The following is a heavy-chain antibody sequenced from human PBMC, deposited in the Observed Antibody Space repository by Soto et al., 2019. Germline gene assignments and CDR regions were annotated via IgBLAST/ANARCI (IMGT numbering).Heavy chain of an antibody. V-gene: IGHV3-23*01. CDR3: GIPTGVKGVGGRRGGY. CDR2: ISGSGGST. Sequence: EVQLLESGGGLVQPGGSLRLSCAASGFTFSSYAMSWVRQAPGKGLEWVSAISGSGGSTYYADSVKGRFTISRDNSKDPLYLEKKRLGGEGTGVYYCGIPTGVKGVGGRRGGYWGQGTLVTVSS. D-gene: IGHD2-15*01. J-gene: IGHJ4*02. CDR1: GFTFSSYA.